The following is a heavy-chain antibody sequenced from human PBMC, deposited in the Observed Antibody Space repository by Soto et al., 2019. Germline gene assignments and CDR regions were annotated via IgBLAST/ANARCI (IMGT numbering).Heavy chain of an antibody. D-gene: IGHD6-13*01. CDR3: ARVGSSSWRSDLYFDY. Sequence: TSETLSLTCTVSGGSISSSSYYWGWIRQPPGKGLEWIGSIYYSGSTYYNPSLKSRVTISVDTSKNQFSLKLSSVTAADTAVYYCARVGSSSWRSDLYFDYWGQGTLVTVSS. CDR2: IYYSGST. J-gene: IGHJ4*02. V-gene: IGHV4-39*07. CDR1: GGSISSSSYY.